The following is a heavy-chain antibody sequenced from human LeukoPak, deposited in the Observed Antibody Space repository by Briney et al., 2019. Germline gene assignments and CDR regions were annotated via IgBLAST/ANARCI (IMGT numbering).Heavy chain of an antibody. Sequence: SQTLSLTCGLSGDSVSGNSAAWHWTRQSPSGGLGWLGRTYYRSKWYNNYAVAVKSRIPIHPDSSKNQVSLQLNSVTPEDTAMYYCAREYSRGRFDYWGQGTRVTVSS. CDR2: TYYRSKWYN. V-gene: IGHV6-1*01. CDR3: AREYSRGRFDY. J-gene: IGHJ4*02. CDR1: GDSVSGNSAA. D-gene: IGHD5-18*01.